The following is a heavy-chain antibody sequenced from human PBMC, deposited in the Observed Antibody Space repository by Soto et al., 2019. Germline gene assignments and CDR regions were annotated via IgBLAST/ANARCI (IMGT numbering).Heavy chain of an antibody. D-gene: IGHD2-15*01. J-gene: IGHJ4*02. CDR1: GFTFDDYA. V-gene: IGHV3-9*01. CDR3: AKDIRGPSYCSGGSRYFYYFDY. Sequence: EVQLVESGGGLVQPGRSLRLSCAASGFTFDDYAMHWVRQAPGKGLEWVSGISWNSGSIGYADSVKGRFTISRDNAKNSLYLQMNSLRAEDTALYYCAKDIRGPSYCSGGSRYFYYFDYWGQGTLVTVSS. CDR2: ISWNSGSI.